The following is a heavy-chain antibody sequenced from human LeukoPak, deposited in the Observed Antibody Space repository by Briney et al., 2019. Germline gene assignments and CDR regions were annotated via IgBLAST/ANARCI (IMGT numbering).Heavy chain of an antibody. CDR1: GGSMSTYY. CDR3: ARTGSTVTMLYPFDH. CDR2: IYYSGST. J-gene: IGHJ4*02. Sequence: SETLSLTCTVSGGSMSTYYWSWIRQPPGKGLEWIGYIYYSGSTNYNPSLKSRVSISIDTSKNQFSLKLSSVTAADMAVYYCARTGSTVTMLYPFDHWGQGTLVTVSS. D-gene: IGHD4-17*01. V-gene: IGHV4-59*01.